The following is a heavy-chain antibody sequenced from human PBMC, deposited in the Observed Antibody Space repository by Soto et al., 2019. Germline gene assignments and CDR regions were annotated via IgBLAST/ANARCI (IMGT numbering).Heavy chain of an antibody. CDR3: ARELHCLGSYFYVPPPYYYSYGMDV. CDR1: GFTFSSYD. J-gene: IGHJ6*02. V-gene: IGHV3-13*01. D-gene: IGHD3-10*02. CDR2: IGTAGDT. Sequence: GGSLSLSCAASGFTFSSYDMHWVRQATGKGLEWVSAIGTAGDTYYPGSVKGRFTISRENAKNSLYLQMNSLRAEDTAVYYCARELHCLGSYFYVPPPYYYSYGMDVWGQGTTVTVSS.